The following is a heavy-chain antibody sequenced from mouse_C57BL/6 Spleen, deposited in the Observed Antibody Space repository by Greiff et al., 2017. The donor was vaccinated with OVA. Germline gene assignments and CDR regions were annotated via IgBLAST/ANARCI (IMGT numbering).Heavy chain of an antibody. Sequence: VQLQQPGAELVKPGASVKLSCKASGYTFTSYWMQWVKQRPGQGLEWIGEIDPSDSYTNYNHKFKGQATLTVDTSSRTAYMQLSSLPSADSAVNYCGRGGGSGSGYFDDWGKGTTLTVSS. CDR3: GRGGGSGSGYFDD. V-gene: IGHV1-50*01. J-gene: IGHJ2*01. CDR2: IDPSDSYT. CDR1: GYTFTSYW. D-gene: IGHD3-2*02.